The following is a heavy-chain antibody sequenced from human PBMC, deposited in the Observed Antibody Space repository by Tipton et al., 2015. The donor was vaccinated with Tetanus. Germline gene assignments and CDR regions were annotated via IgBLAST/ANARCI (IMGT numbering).Heavy chain of an antibody. D-gene: IGHD3-10*01. CDR1: GFTFSSYW. V-gene: IGHV3-33*08. CDR2: IWYDGTTK. Sequence: SLRLSCAASGFTFSSYWMSWVRQAPGKGLEWVAVIWYDGTTKYYADSVNGRFTISRDNSKNTLFLQMNSLRAEDTAVYYCARDPLGDETIFDYWGQGTLVTVSS. J-gene: IGHJ4*02. CDR3: ARDPLGDETIFDY.